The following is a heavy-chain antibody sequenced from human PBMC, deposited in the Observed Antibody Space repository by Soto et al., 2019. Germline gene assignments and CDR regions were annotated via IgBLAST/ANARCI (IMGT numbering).Heavy chain of an antibody. V-gene: IGHV3-7*01. CDR1: AFTFTTYW. D-gene: IGHD3-10*01. Sequence: GGSLRLSCAASAFTFTTYWMSWVRQTPGKALEWVANIKQDGSEKYYVDSVKGRFTISRDNTKNSLFLQMNSLRAEDTAVYYCARDRGYGASGNYFRVHDYWGQGTLVTVSS. J-gene: IGHJ4*02. CDR2: IKQDGSEK. CDR3: ARDRGYGASGNYFRVHDY.